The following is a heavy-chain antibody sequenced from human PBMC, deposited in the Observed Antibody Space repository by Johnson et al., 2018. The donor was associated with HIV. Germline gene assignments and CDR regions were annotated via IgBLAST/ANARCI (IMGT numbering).Heavy chain of an antibody. CDR2: IRYDGSNK. CDR1: GFTFDDYG. Sequence: QVQLVESGGGVVRPGGSLRLSCAASGFTFDDYGMSWVRQAPGKGLEWVAFIRYDGSNKYYADSVKGRFTISRDNSKNTLYLQMNSLRAEDTAVYYCAKDLFTEREDDVFDVWGQGTMVTVSS. D-gene: IGHD1-26*01. CDR3: AKDLFTEREDDVFDV. J-gene: IGHJ3*01. V-gene: IGHV3-30*02.